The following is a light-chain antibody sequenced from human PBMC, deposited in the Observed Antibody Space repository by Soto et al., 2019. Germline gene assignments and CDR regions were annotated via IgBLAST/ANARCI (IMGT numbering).Light chain of an antibody. V-gene: IGLV3-1*01. J-gene: IGLJ2*01. CDR2: QDS. CDR3: QAWDSSTAEV. CDR1: KLGDKY. Sequence: SYELTQPPLVSVSPGQTASITCSGDKLGDKYACWYQQKPGQSPVLVIYQDSKRPSGIPERFSGSNSGNTATLTISGTQAMDEADYYCQAWDSSTAEVFGGGTKLTVL.